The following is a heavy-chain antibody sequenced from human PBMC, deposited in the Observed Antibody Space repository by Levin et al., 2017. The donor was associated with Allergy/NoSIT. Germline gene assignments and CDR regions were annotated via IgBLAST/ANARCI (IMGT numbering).Heavy chain of an antibody. CDR2: INGDGTTT. CDR1: GFSFSTHW. Sequence: PGGSLRLSCAASGFSFSTHWMHWVRQVPGKGLVWLSYINGDGTTTSYADSVEGRFTISRDNAKNTLYLQMNSLRADDTALYYCSGDWSGKGAKYWGQGTLVTVSS. D-gene: IGHD3-3*01. CDR3: SGDWSGKGAKY. J-gene: IGHJ4*02. V-gene: IGHV3-74*01.